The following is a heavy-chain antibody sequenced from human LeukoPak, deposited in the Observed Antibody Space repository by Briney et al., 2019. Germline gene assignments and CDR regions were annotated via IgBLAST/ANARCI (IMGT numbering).Heavy chain of an antibody. CDR1: GGSISSYY. Sequence: PSETLSLTCTVSGGSISSYYWSWIRQPPGKGLERIGYIYYSGSTNYNPSLKSRVTISVDTSKNQFSLKLSSVTAADTAVYYCARIHPPRYCSGGSCYSYYYYYMDVWGKGTTVTVSS. D-gene: IGHD2-15*01. CDR3: ARIHPPRYCSGGSCYSYYYYYMDV. J-gene: IGHJ6*03. V-gene: IGHV4-59*08. CDR2: IYYSGST.